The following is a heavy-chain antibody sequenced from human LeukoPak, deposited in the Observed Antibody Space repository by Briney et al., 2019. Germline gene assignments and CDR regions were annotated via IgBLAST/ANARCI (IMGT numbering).Heavy chain of an antibody. CDR1: GYTLTELS. D-gene: IGHD2-2*01. CDR3: ATAPGRYCSSTSCYYYYGMDV. CDR2: FDPEDGET. J-gene: IGHJ6*02. V-gene: IGHV1-24*01. Sequence: GASVKVSCKVSGYTLTELSMHWVRQAPGKGPEWMGGFDPEDGETIYAQKFQGRVTMTEDTSTDTAYMELSSLRSEDTAVYYCATAPGRYCSSTSCYYYYGMDVWGQGTTVTVSS.